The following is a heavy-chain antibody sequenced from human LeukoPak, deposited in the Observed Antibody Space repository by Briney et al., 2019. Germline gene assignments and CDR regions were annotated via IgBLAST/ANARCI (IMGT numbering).Heavy chain of an antibody. J-gene: IGHJ4*02. CDR1: GGTFSSYA. CDR3: ARLEDYGGGAPFDY. CDR2: IIPIFGTA. Sequence: GSSVKLSCKASGGTFSSYAISWVRQAPGQGLEWMGGIIPIFGTANYAQKFQGRVTITADKSTSTAYMELSSLRSEDTAVYYCARLEDYGGGAPFDYWGQGTLVTVSS. D-gene: IGHD4-23*01. V-gene: IGHV1-69*06.